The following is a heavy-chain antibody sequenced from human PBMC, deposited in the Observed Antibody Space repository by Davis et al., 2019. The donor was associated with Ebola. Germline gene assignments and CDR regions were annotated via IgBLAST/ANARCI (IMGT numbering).Heavy chain of an antibody. CDR3: AKSGLAFGVVKYHYGMDV. J-gene: IGHJ6*04. Sequence: SCAASGFTFSSYAMHWVRQAPGKGLEWVAVISYDGSNKYYADSVKGRFTISRDTSKNTLYLQMNSLRAEDTAVYYCAKSGLAFGVVKYHYGMDVWGKGTTVTVSS. D-gene: IGHD3-3*01. CDR2: ISYDGSNK. V-gene: IGHV3-30-3*02. CDR1: GFTFSSYA.